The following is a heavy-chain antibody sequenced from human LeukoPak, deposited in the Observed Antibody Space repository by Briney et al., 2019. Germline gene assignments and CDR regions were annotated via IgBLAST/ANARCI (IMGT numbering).Heavy chain of an antibody. V-gene: IGHV4-61*02. Sequence: PSETLSLTCTVSGGSLSSGSYYWSWIRQPAGKGLEWIGRIYTSGSTNYNPSLKSRVTISVDTSKNQFSLKLSSVTAADTAVYYCAREEYGDSQTYWGQGTLATVSS. CDR1: GGSLSSGSYY. CDR2: IYTSGST. CDR3: AREEYGDSQTY. J-gene: IGHJ4*02. D-gene: IGHD4-17*01.